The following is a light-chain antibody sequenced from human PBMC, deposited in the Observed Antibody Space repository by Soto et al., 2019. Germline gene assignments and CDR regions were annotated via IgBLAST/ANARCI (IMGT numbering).Light chain of an antibody. CDR1: QSVSNNY. CDR2: GAS. Sequence: EIVLTQSPATLSLSPGERATLSCRASQSVSNNYLAWYQQKPGQAPRLLIYGASSRATAIPDRFSGSGSGTDFTLTISRLEPEDFAVYYCQHYVSPPITFGQGTRLEIK. J-gene: IGKJ5*01. CDR3: QHYVSPPIT. V-gene: IGKV3-20*01.